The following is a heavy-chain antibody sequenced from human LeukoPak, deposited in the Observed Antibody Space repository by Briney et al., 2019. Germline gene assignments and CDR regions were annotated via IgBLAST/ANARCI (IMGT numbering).Heavy chain of an antibody. CDR1: FXXXX. V-gene: IGHV1-69*04. D-gene: IGHD3-22*01. J-gene: IGHJ6*02. CDR3: ARDVKEGGYYPNYYYYGMDV. Sequence: FXXXXXSWVXXXXGQGLEWMGRIIPILGIANYAQKFQGRVTITADKSTSTAYMELSSLRSEDTAVYYCARDVKEGGYYPNYYYYGMDVWGQGTTVTVSS. CDR2: IIPILGIA.